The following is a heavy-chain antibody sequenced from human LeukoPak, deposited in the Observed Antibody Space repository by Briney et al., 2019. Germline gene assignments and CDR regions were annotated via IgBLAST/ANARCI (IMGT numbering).Heavy chain of an antibody. Sequence: GGSLRLSCAASGFTFSSYAMHWARQAPGKGLEWVAVISYDGSNKYYADSVKGRFTISRDNSKNTLYLQMNSLRAEDTAVYYCARGAGVTMIVVVSFDYWGQGTLATVSS. CDR3: ARGAGVTMIVVVSFDY. D-gene: IGHD3-22*01. CDR1: GFTFSSYA. V-gene: IGHV3-30*04. J-gene: IGHJ4*02. CDR2: ISYDGSNK.